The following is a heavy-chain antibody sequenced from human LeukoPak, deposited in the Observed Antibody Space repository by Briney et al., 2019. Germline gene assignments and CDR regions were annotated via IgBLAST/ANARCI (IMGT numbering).Heavy chain of an antibody. CDR3: ARVGGIRFLEWPNNWFDP. CDR2: INPNSGGT. CDR1: GYTFTGYY. Sequence: ASEKVSCKASGYTFTGYYMHWVRQAPGQGLEWMGWINPNSGGTNYAQKFQGRVTMTRDTSISTAYMELSRLRSDDTAVYYCARVGGIRFLEWPNNWFDPWGQGTLVTVSS. J-gene: IGHJ5*02. D-gene: IGHD3-3*01. V-gene: IGHV1-2*02.